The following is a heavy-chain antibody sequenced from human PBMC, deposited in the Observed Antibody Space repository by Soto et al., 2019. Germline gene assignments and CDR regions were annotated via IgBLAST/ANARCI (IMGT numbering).Heavy chain of an antibody. V-gene: IGHV4-39*01. J-gene: IGHJ5*02. CDR2: ILQRGST. Sequence: QLQLQESGPGLVKPSETLSLTCAVSGGSISSSSNSWGWIRQPPGKGLEWIGSILQRGSTHYNPDLESRVPISVDTSKILFSLKLRFVTAADTAVYYCERGIDPWGQGSLVTVSS. CDR3: ERGIDP. CDR1: GGSISSSSNS.